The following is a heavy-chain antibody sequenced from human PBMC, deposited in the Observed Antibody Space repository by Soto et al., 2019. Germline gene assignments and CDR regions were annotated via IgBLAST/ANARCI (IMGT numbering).Heavy chain of an antibody. V-gene: IGHV4-61*08. CDR2: VYYSGTT. D-gene: IGHD2-15*01. CDR1: GGSIDSGDYY. CDR3: ARVGVVAANPGWFDP. J-gene: IGHJ5*02. Sequence: SETRSLTGTVSGGSIDSGDYYWRWIRQPPGKGLEWIGYVYYSGTTNYNPFLKSRVTLSLDKSKNQFSLKLSSVTAADTAVYYCARVGVVAANPGWFDPWGQGTLVTVSS.